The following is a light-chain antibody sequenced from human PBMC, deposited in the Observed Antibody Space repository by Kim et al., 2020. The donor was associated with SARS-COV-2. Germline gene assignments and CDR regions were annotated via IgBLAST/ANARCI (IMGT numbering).Light chain of an antibody. J-gene: IGLJ3*02. Sequence: QSVLTQPPSASGTPGQRATISCSGSSSNIGSNYVYWYQQLPGTAPKHLIYRNNQRPSGVPDRFSGSKSGTSAFLAISGLRAEDEADYYCAAWDDSLSGWVFGGGTQLNV. CDR3: AAWDDSLSGWV. CDR1: SSNIGSNY. CDR2: RNN. V-gene: IGLV1-47*01.